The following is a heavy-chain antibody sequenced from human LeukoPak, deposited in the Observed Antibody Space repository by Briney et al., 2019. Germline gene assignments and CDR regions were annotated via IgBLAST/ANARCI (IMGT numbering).Heavy chain of an antibody. CDR1: GYTFTSYY. J-gene: IGHJ6*02. CDR3: AREVVPSGNYYYGMDV. Sequence: ASVKVSCKASGYTFTSYYMHWVRQAPGQGLEWMGIINPSGGSISYAQKFQGRVTMTRDTSTSTVYMELSSLRSEDTAVYYCAREVVPSGNYYYGMDVWGQGTTVTVSS. CDR2: INPSGGSI. D-gene: IGHD2-2*01. V-gene: IGHV1-46*01.